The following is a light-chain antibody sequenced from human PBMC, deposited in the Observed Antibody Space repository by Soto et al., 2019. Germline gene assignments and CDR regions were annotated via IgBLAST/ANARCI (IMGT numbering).Light chain of an antibody. J-gene: IGKJ5*01. V-gene: IGKV3-11*01. CDR3: LQRSDWPIT. CDR1: QSVSSY. Sequence: EIVLTQSPATLSLSPGERATLSCRASQSVSSYLACYQQKPGQAPRLLIFDASNSATGIPARFSGSGSGTDFTLSISSLEPEDFAVYYCLQRSDWPITFGQGTRLEIK. CDR2: DAS.